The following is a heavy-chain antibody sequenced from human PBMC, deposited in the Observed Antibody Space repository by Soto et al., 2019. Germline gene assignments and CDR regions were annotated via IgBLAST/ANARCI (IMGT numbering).Heavy chain of an antibody. CDR1: GFTFSSYG. J-gene: IGHJ6*02. Sequence: QVQLVESGGGVVQPGRSLSLSCAASGFTFSSYGMHWVRQAPGKGLEWVAVIWYDGSNKYYADSVKGRFTISRDNSKNQLYRQMNSLRADDTAVYYCARSPGGGNPEGLCYYGMDVWGQGTTVTVSS. V-gene: IGHV3-33*01. CDR3: ARSPGGGNPEGLCYYGMDV. CDR2: IWYDGSNK. D-gene: IGHD2-15*01.